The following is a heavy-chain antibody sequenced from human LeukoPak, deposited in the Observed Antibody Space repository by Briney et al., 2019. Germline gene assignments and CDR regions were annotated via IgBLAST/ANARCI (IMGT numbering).Heavy chain of an antibody. D-gene: IGHD3-10*01. Sequence: ASVKVSCKASGYTFTSDGISWVPQAPGQGRKSMGWISAYNGNTNYAQKLQGRVTMTTDTSTSTAYMELRSLRSDDTAVYYCARPQYYYGSGSYSDAFDIWGQGTMVTVSS. J-gene: IGHJ3*02. CDR1: GYTFTSDG. CDR2: ISAYNGNT. V-gene: IGHV1-18*04. CDR3: ARPQYYYGSGSYSDAFDI.